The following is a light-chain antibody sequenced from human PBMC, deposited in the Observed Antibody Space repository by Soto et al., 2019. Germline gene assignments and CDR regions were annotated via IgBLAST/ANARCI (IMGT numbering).Light chain of an antibody. CDR2: GAS. V-gene: IGKV3-20*01. Sequence: EIVLTQSPGTLSLSPGEGATLSCRASQSVTSTYLTWYQQKPGQAPRLLISGASTRATGIPDRFSGSGSGTDFTLTISRLEPEDFAVYYCQQHGRSPFTFGPGTKVDIK. J-gene: IGKJ3*01. CDR1: QSVTSTY. CDR3: QQHGRSPFT.